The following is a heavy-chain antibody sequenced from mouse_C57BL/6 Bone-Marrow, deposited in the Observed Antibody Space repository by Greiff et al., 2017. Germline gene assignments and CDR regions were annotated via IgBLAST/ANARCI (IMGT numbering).Heavy chain of an antibody. J-gene: IGHJ1*03. CDR2: IDPSDSYT. V-gene: IGHV1-69*01. Sequence: QVQLQQPGAELVMPGASVKLSCKASGYTFTSYWMHWVKQRPGQGLEWIGEIDPSDSYTNYNQKFKGKSTLTVDKSSSTAYMQLSSLTSEDSAVXYCARGGGNWYFDVWGTGTTVTVSS. CDR1: GYTFTSYW. CDR3: ARGGGNWYFDV.